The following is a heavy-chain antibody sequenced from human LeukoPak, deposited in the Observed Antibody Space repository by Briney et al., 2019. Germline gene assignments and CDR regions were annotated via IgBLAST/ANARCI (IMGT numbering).Heavy chain of an antibody. V-gene: IGHV4-34*01. Sequence: PSETLSLTCAVYGGSFSCYYWGWIRQPPGKGLEWIGEINHSGSTNYNPSLKSRVTISVDTSKKQFSLKLSSVTAADTAVYYCARGRVYGSGSYLLALSWGQGTLVTVSS. CDR2: INHSGST. D-gene: IGHD3-10*01. CDR1: GGSFSCYY. CDR3: ARGRVYGSGSYLLALS. J-gene: IGHJ4*02.